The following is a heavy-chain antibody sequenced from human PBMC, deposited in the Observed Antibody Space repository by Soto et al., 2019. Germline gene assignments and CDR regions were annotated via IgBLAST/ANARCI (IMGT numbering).Heavy chain of an antibody. CDR1: GYTFTSYA. CDR2: INAGNGNT. Sequence: QVQLVQSGAEVKKPGASVKVSCKASGYTFTSYAMHWVRQAPGQRLEWMGWINAGNGNTKYSQKFQGRVTITRDTPASTGYMGLSSPRSDDTAVYYCAKRATVPAAIAYWGQGPLVPVSS. D-gene: IGHD2-2*02. V-gene: IGHV1-3*01. J-gene: IGHJ4*02. CDR3: AKRATVPAAIAY.